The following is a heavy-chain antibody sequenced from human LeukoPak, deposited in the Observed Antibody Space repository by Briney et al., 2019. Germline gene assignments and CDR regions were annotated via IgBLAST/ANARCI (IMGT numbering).Heavy chain of an antibody. J-gene: IGHJ4*02. Sequence: PSETLSLTCTVSGGSISSGSYYWTWIRQPAGKGLEWIGRIYASGSTNYNPSLKSRVTISVDTSKNQFSLKLSSVTAADTAVYYCAREIRHKTYYFDYWGQGTLVTVSS. CDR3: AREIRHKTYYFDY. CDR1: GGSISSGSYY. CDR2: IYASGST. V-gene: IGHV4-61*02.